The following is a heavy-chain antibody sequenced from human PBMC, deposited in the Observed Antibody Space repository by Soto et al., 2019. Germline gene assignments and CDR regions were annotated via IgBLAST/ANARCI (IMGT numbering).Heavy chain of an antibody. D-gene: IGHD3-22*01. Sequence: PSETLSLICAVYGGSFSGYYWSWIRQPPGKGLEWIGEINHSGSTNYNPSLKSRVTISVDTSKNQFSLKLSSVTAADTAVYYCARGVGYPLISFDYWGQGTLVTVSS. CDR1: GGSFSGYY. CDR2: INHSGST. J-gene: IGHJ4*02. V-gene: IGHV4-34*01. CDR3: ARGVGYPLISFDY.